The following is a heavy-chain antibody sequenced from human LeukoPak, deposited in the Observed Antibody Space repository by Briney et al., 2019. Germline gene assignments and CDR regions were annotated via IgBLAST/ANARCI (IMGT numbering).Heavy chain of an antibody. J-gene: IGHJ4*02. CDR1: GGSFSGYY. D-gene: IGHD5-12*01. V-gene: IGHV4-34*01. Sequence: SETLSLTCAVYGGSFSGYYWSWIRQPPGKGLEWIGEINHSGSTNYNPSLKSRVTISVDTSKNQFSLKLSSVAAADTAVYYCASDSGYDEIDYWGQGTLVTVSS. CDR3: ASDSGYDEIDY. CDR2: INHSGST.